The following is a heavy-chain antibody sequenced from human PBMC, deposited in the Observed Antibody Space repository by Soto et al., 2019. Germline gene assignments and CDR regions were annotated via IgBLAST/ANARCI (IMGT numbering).Heavy chain of an antibody. CDR2: FDPEDGET. J-gene: IGHJ4*02. Sequence: QVQLLQSGAEVKKPGASVKVSCKVSGHTLTELSMHWVRQAPGRGLEWMGGFDPEDGETIFAQKFQGRVTMTEDTSTDSTYMELTSLRSEDTAVYHCAAGGTRWLHSPFDYWGQGTLVNISS. V-gene: IGHV1-24*01. CDR3: AAGGTRWLHSPFDY. CDR1: GHTLTELS. D-gene: IGHD1-1*01.